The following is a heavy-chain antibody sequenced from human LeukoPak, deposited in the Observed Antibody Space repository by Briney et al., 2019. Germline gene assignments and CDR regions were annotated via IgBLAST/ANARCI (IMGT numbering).Heavy chain of an antibody. D-gene: IGHD2-15*01. V-gene: IGHV3-23*01. Sequence: GGSLRLSCVASGFTFSSHAMTWVRQAPGKGLECVSTITARGTTTQYADSVKGRFTISRDNSKNTLYLQMNSLRAEDTAVYYCAKGTREYCSGGTCYPFDFWGQGTLVTVSS. J-gene: IGHJ4*02. CDR1: GFTFSSHA. CDR3: AKGTREYCSGGTCYPFDF. CDR2: ITARGTTT.